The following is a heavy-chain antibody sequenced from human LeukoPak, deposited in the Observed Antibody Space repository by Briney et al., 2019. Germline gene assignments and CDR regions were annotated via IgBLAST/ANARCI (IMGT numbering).Heavy chain of an antibody. J-gene: IGHJ3*02. V-gene: IGHV3-30*18. D-gene: IGHD3-16*01. CDR1: GFTFSSYG. Sequence: QPGGSLRLSCAASGFTFSSYGMHWVRQAPGKGLEWVAVISYDGSNKYYADSVKGRFTISRDNSKNTLYLQMNSLRAEDMAVYYCAKESRGRAFDIWGQGTMVTVSS. CDR3: AKESRGRAFDI. CDR2: ISYDGSNK.